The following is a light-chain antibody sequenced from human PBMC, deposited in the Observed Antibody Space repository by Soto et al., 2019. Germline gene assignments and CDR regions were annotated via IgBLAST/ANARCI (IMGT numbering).Light chain of an antibody. Sequence: EIVLTQSPATLSLSPGDRATLYCRASESVGRYLSWYQQRPGQAPRILIYDTSNRATDIPARFSASGSGTDFTLTISGLEAEDFAVYYCQQRHNYPRTFGPGTRVDI. CDR2: DTS. CDR3: QQRHNYPRT. J-gene: IGKJ1*01. V-gene: IGKV3-11*01. CDR1: ESVGRY.